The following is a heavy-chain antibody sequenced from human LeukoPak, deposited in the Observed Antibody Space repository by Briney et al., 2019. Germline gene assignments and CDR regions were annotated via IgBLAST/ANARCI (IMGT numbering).Heavy chain of an antibody. D-gene: IGHD4-17*01. Sequence: SETLSLTCTVSGGSISSYYWSWIRQPPGKGLEWIGYIYYSGSTNYNPSLKSRVTISVDTSRNQFSLKLSSVTAADTAVYYCARDTRPTVTPYYYYYGMDVWGQGTTVTVSS. CDR1: GGSISSYY. V-gene: IGHV4-59*12. J-gene: IGHJ6*02. CDR3: ARDTRPTVTPYYYYYGMDV. CDR2: IYYSGST.